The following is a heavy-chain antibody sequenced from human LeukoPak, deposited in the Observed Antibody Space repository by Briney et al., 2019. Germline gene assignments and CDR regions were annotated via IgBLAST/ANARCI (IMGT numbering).Heavy chain of an antibody. D-gene: IGHD5-18*01. Sequence: SETLSLTCTVSGGSISSSSYYCGWIRQPPGKGLEWIGSIYYSGSTYYNPSLKSRVTISVDTSKNQFSLKLSSVTAADTAVYYCARTPNSYGPHIDYWGQGTLVTVSS. V-gene: IGHV4-39*01. CDR1: GGSISSSSYY. CDR3: ARTPNSYGPHIDY. J-gene: IGHJ4*02. CDR2: IYYSGST.